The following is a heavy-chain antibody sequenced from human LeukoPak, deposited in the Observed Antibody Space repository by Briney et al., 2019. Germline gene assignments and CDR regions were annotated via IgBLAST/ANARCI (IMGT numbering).Heavy chain of an antibody. CDR3: ARVRNYDILTGYWGTWD. J-gene: IGHJ4*02. D-gene: IGHD3-9*01. CDR1: GGSISSGGYY. CDR2: IYYSGST. Sequence: SETLSLTCTVSGGSISSGGYYWSWIRQHPGKGLEWIGYIYYSGSTYYNPSLKSRVTISVDTSKNQFSLKLSSVTAADTAVYYCARVRNYDILTGYWGTWDWGQGTLVTVSS. V-gene: IGHV4-31*03.